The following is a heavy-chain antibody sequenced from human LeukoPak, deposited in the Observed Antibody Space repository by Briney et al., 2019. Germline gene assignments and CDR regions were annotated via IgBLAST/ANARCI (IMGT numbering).Heavy chain of an antibody. Sequence: SETLSLTCSVSGGSISSFYWSWIRQPPGKGLERIGYIYYSGSTNYNPSLKSRVTISIDTSKSHFSLKLSSVTAADTAVYYCARDSIAAAGTSAHGYWGQGILVTVSS. D-gene: IGHD6-13*01. CDR2: IYYSGST. CDR1: GGSISSFY. J-gene: IGHJ4*02. CDR3: ARDSIAAAGTSAHGY. V-gene: IGHV4-59*01.